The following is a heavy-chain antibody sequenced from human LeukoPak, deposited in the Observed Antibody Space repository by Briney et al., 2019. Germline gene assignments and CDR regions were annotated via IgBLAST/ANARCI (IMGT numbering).Heavy chain of an antibody. D-gene: IGHD6-19*01. CDR3: ARDRWAVAATGDYYYYGMDV. V-gene: IGHV3-7*03. CDR2: IKLDGSEK. J-gene: IGHJ6*01. Sequence: GGSLRLSCAASGFPFSTYWMNWVRQAPGRGLEWVANIKLDGSEKNYVDSVKGRFTISRDNAKNSLYLHMNSLTVEDTAIYYCARDRWAVAATGDYYYYGMDVWGQGTTVTVSS. CDR1: GFPFSTYW.